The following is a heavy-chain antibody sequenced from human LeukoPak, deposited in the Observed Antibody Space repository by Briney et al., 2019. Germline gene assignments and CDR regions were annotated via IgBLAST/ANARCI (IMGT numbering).Heavy chain of an antibody. D-gene: IGHD3-22*01. J-gene: IGHJ4*02. CDR1: GFTFSSYG. Sequence: PGGSLRLSCAASGFTFSSYGMSWVRQAPGKGLEWVSAISGSGGSTYYADSVKGRFTISRDNAKNTLNLQMNSLRAEDTAVYYCARDIYYYDSSGYYFPGGSDYWGQGTLVTVSS. CDR2: ISGSGGST. CDR3: ARDIYYYDSSGYYFPGGSDY. V-gene: IGHV3-23*01.